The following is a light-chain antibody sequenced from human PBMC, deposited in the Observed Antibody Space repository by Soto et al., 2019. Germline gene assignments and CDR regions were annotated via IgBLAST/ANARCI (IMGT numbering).Light chain of an antibody. J-gene: IGLJ1*01. V-gene: IGLV2-18*02. CDR2: DVT. CDR1: SSDVGSYNR. Sequence: QSVLTQPPSVSGSPGQSVAISCTGTSSDVGSYNRVSWYQQPPGSAPKLMIFDVTNRPSGVPDGVSGSRSGNTASLTITGIQADDEDDYYCSSFTTSNTYVFGTRTKLTVL. CDR3: SSFTTSNTYV.